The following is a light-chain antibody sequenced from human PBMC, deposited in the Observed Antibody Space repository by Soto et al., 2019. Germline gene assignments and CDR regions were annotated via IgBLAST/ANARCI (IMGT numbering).Light chain of an antibody. CDR1: QGVTTN. Sequence: EIIMTQSPGTLSVSPGERATLSCRAAQGVTTNFAWYQQKSGQSPRLLICDVSNRATGVPARFSGSGSETDFTLTISGLRSEDSAVYFCQQYNNWPFSFGQGTRLEIK. J-gene: IGKJ5*01. CDR3: QQYNNWPFS. V-gene: IGKV3-15*01. CDR2: DVS.